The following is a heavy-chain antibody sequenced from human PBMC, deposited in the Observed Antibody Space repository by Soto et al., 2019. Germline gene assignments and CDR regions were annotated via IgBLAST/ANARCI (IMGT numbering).Heavy chain of an antibody. CDR2: INPDNGNT. Sequence: QVQLVQSGAEVKKPGASVKISCKASGYTFTRYTMNWVRQAPGQRLEWMGWINPDNGNTKSSQKFQDRVIITSDTSAGTAYMDLSSLRSEDTAVYYCARGIATGQLDPWGQGTLVTVSS. CDR1: GYTFTRYT. V-gene: IGHV1-3*01. CDR3: ARGIATGQLDP. D-gene: IGHD2-21*01. J-gene: IGHJ5*02.